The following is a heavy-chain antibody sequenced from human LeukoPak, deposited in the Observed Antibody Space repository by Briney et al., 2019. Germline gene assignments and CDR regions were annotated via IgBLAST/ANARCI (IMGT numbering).Heavy chain of an antibody. CDR1: GFTFDDYG. V-gene: IGHV3-20*04. CDR2: INWNGGST. J-gene: IGHJ5*02. CDR3: ARDAYSSGWYDWFDP. Sequence: PGGSLRLSCAASGFTFDDYGMSWVRQAPGKGLEWVSGINWNGGSTGYADSVKGRFTISRDNAKNSLYLQMNSLRAEDTALYYCARDAYSSGWYDWFDPWGQGTLVTVSS. D-gene: IGHD6-19*01.